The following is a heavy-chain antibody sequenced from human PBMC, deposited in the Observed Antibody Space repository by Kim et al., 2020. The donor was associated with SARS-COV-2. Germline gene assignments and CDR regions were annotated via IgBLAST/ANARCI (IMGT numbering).Heavy chain of an antibody. CDR3: AREIIAVAGERYYYYGMDV. Sequence: RVTISVDTSKNQFSLKLSSVTAADTAVYYCAREIIAVAGERYYYYGMDVWGQGTTVTVSS. D-gene: IGHD6-19*01. V-gene: IGHV4-39*07. J-gene: IGHJ6*02.